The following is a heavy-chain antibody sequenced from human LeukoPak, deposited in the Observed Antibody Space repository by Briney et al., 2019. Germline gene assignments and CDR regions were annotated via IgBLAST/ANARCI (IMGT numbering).Heavy chain of an antibody. Sequence: GGSLRLSCAASGFTFSSYWMHWVRQAPGKGLVWVSRINSDDSSTTYADSVKGRFTISRDNAKNTLYLQMNSLRAEDTAVYYCARGYYGSGSYYTLDYWGQGTLVTVCS. J-gene: IGHJ4*02. CDR1: GFTFSSYW. D-gene: IGHD3-10*01. CDR3: ARGYYGSGSYYTLDY. CDR2: INSDDSST. V-gene: IGHV3-74*01.